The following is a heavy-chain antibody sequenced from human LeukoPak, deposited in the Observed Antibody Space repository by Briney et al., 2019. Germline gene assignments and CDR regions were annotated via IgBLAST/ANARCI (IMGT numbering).Heavy chain of an antibody. CDR3: ARLVGAVDCTRPYYYYGMDV. D-gene: IGHD6-19*01. CDR1: GYSFTSYW. CDR2: IYPGDSDT. J-gene: IGHJ6*02. V-gene: IGHV5-51*01. Sequence: GESLKISCKGSGYSFTSYWIGWVRQMPGKGLEWMGIIYPGDSDTRYSPSFQGQVTISADKSISTAYLQWSSLKASDTAMYYCARLVGAVDCTRPYYYYGMDVWGQGTMVTVSS.